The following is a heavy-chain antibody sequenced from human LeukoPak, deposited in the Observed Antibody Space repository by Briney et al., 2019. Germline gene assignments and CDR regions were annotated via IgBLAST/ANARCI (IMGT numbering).Heavy chain of an antibody. D-gene: IGHD3-10*01. CDR1: GGSFSGYY. Sequence: SETLSLTCAVYGGSFSGYYWSWIRQPPGKGLEWIGEINHSGSTNYNPSLKSRVTISVDTSKNQFSLKLSSVTAADTAVYYCARLKLLWFGERLRINYYGMDVWGQGTTVTVSS. CDR3: ARLKLLWFGERLRINYYGMDV. CDR2: INHSGST. V-gene: IGHV4-34*01. J-gene: IGHJ6*02.